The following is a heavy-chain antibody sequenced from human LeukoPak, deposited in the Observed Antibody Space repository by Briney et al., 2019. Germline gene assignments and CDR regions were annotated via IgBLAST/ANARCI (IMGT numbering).Heavy chain of an antibody. Sequence: PGGSLRLSCAASGFTFSSYWMSWVRQAPGKGLEWVGNIKQDGSETYYVDSVRGRYTISRDNAKNSLYVLMKSLRAEDTAVYYCARERASGSYEKAPPFDLWGQGSLVTVSS. D-gene: IGHD3-10*01. CDR3: ARERASGSYEKAPPFDL. J-gene: IGHJ4*02. CDR1: GFTFSSYW. CDR2: IKQDGSET. V-gene: IGHV3-7*01.